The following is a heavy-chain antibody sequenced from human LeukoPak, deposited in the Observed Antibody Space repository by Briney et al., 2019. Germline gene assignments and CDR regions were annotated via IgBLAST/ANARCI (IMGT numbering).Heavy chain of an antibody. J-gene: IGHJ4*02. CDR2: IKQDGSEK. V-gene: IGHV3-7*01. CDR3: ARISGWPATFDY. D-gene: IGHD6-19*01. Sequence: GGSLRLSCAASGFTFSNYWMTWVRQAPGKGLEWVASIKQDGSEKYYVDSVKGRFTVSRDNAKNSLSLQMNSPRAEDTAVYYCARISGWPATFDYWGQGTLGTVSS. CDR1: GFTFSNYW.